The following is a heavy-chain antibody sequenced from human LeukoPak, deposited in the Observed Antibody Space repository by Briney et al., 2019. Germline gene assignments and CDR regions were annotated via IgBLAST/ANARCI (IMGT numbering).Heavy chain of an antibody. V-gene: IGHV4-59*01. J-gene: IGHJ3*02. D-gene: IGHD3-16*01. CDR2: IYYSGST. CDR3: ARVPVTDYVWGSSLGAFDI. CDR1: GGSISSYY. Sequence: PSETLSLTCTVSGGSISSYYWSWIRQPPGKGLEWIGYIYYSGSTNYNPSLKSRVTISVDTSKNQFSLKLSSATAADTAVYYCARVPVTDYVWGSSLGAFDIWGQGTMVTVSS.